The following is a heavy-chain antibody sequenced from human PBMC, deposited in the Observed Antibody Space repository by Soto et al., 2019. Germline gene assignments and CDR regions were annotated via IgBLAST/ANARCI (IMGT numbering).Heavy chain of an antibody. D-gene: IGHD1-1*01. CDR1: GQSFSGHS. V-gene: IGHV4-34*01. CDR3: ARGSGIVALPGELEDVKYDY. Sequence: QVQLQQWGAGLVKHSETLSLSCAVYGQSFSGHSWAWIRQPPGKGLEWIGEINESGSTYYNPSLKGRVTISTDTAQNQFSMKLSSVSAADTAAYFCARGSGIVALPGELEDVKYDYWGQGTLVNVSS. J-gene: IGHJ4*02. CDR2: INESGST.